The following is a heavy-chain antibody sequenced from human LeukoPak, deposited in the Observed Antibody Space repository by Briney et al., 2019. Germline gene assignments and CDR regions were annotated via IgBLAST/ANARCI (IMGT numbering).Heavy chain of an antibody. D-gene: IGHD2-2*01. CDR1: GGSISSSSYY. J-gene: IGHJ6*03. CDR3: ARASAYCSSTSCYLSYYYYYMDV. Sequence: PETLSLTCTVSGGSISSSSYYWGWIRQPPGKGLEWIGSIYYSGSTYYNPSLKSRVTISVDTSKNQFSLKLSSVTAADTAVYYCARASAYCSSTSCYLSYYYYYMDVWGKGTTVTVSS. CDR2: IYYSGST. V-gene: IGHV4-39*07.